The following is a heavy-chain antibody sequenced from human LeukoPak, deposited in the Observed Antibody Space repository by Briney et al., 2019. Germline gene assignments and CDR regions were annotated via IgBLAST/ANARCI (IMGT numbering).Heavy chain of an antibody. V-gene: IGHV3-48*01. Sequence: GGSLRLSCAASGFTFSSYSMNWVRQAPGKGLEWVSYISSSSSTIYYADSVKGRFTISRDNAKNSLYLQMNSLRAEDTAVYYCARARRTVTTDYWGQGYLVTVSS. J-gene: IGHJ4*02. CDR1: GFTFSSYS. CDR2: ISSSSSTI. CDR3: ARARRTVTTDY. D-gene: IGHD4-17*01.